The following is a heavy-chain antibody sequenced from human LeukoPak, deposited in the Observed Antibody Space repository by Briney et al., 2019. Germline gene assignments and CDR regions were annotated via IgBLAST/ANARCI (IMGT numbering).Heavy chain of an antibody. J-gene: IGHJ3*02. V-gene: IGHV5-51*01. CDR2: IYPGDSET. D-gene: IGHD3-22*01. Sequence: GESLKISCEGSGYSFTNYWIVWVRQMPGKGLEWMGIIYPGDSETRYSPFFQGQVTISADKSISTAYLQWSSLKASDTAMYFCARPGSSGFYAFDIWGQGTLVTVSS. CDR1: GYSFTNYW. CDR3: ARPGSSGFYAFDI.